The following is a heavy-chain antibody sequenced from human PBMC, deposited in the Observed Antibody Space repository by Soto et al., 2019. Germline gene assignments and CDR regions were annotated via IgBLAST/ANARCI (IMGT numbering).Heavy chain of an antibody. CDR1: GYSFTSYW. D-gene: IGHD1-1*01. J-gene: IGHJ6*03. Sequence: GESLKISGKGSGYSFTSYWIGWVRQMPGKGLEWMGIIYPGDSDTRYSPSFQGQVTISADKSISTAYLQWSSLKASDTAMYYCARHTAVHKAGYYYMDVWGKGTTVTVSS. CDR2: IYPGDSDT. CDR3: ARHTAVHKAGYYYMDV. V-gene: IGHV5-51*01.